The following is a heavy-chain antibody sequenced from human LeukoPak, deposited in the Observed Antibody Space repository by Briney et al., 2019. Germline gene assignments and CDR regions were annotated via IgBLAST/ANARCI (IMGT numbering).Heavy chain of an antibody. J-gene: IGHJ4*02. V-gene: IGHV3-23*01. Sequence: GGSLRLSCAASGFTSSSYAMSWVRQAPGKGLEWVSAISGSGGSTYYADSVKGRFTISRDNSKNTLYLQMNSLRAEDTAVYYCAKDNIVVVVAAPFDYWGQGTLVTVSS. CDR2: ISGSGGST. D-gene: IGHD2-15*01. CDR3: AKDNIVVVVAAPFDY. CDR1: GFTSSSYA.